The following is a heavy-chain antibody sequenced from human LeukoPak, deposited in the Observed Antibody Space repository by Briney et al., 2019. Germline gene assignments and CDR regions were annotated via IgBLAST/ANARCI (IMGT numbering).Heavy chain of an antibody. J-gene: IGHJ4*02. V-gene: IGHV1-18*01. CDR3: ARFTFLALSGDYALDY. Sequence: EASVKVSCRASGYTFTSYAMHWVRQAPGQGLEWMGWISAYNGNTNYAQKLQGRVTMTTDTSTSTAYMELRSLRSDDTAVYYCARFTFLALSGDYALDYWGQGTLVTVSS. CDR1: GYTFTSYA. D-gene: IGHD2-21*02. CDR2: ISAYNGNT.